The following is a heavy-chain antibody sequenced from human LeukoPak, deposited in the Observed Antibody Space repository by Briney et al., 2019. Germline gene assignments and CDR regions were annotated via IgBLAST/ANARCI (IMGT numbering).Heavy chain of an antibody. Sequence: PGRSLRLSCAASGFTLSSYGMHWVRQAPGKGLEWVAVISYDGSNKYYADSVKGRFTISRDNSKNTLYLQMNSLRAEDTAVYYCAKDFRFDCSGGSCYPYYFDYWGQGTLVTVSS. V-gene: IGHV3-30*18. CDR2: ISYDGSNK. J-gene: IGHJ4*02. CDR1: GFTLSSYG. CDR3: AKDFRFDCSGGSCYPYYFDY. D-gene: IGHD2-15*01.